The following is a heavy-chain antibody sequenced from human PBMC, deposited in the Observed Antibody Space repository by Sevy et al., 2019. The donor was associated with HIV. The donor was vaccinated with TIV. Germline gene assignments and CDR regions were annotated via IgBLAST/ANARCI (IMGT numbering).Heavy chain of an antibody. CDR2: ISWDGGST. CDR3: AKDSSGWRGSFDY. J-gene: IGHJ4*02. Sequence: GGSLRLSCAASGFTFDDYTMHWVRQAPGKGLKWVSLISWDGGSTYYADSVKGRFTISRDNSKNSLYLQMNSLRTEDTALYYCAKDSSGWRGSFDYWSQGTLVTVSS. V-gene: IGHV3-43*01. D-gene: IGHD6-19*01. CDR1: GFTFDDYT.